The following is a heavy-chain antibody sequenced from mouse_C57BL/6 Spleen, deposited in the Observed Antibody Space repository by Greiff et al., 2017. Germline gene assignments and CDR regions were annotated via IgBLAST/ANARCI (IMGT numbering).Heavy chain of an antibody. J-gene: IGHJ2*01. CDR3: ARDPVDY. CDR2: ISDGGSYT. Sequence: EVKLVESGGGLVKPGGSLKLSCAASGFTFSSYAMSWVRQTPEKRLEWVATISDGGSYTYYPDNVKGRFTISRDTAKNNLYLQMSHLKSEDTAMYYCARDPVDYWGQGTTLTVSS. V-gene: IGHV5-4*01. CDR1: GFTFSSYA. D-gene: IGHD1-1*01.